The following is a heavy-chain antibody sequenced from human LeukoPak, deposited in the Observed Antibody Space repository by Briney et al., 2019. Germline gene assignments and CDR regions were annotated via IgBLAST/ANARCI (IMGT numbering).Heavy chain of an antibody. J-gene: IGHJ4*02. Sequence: GESLRISCKGSGYSFTSYWISWVRQMPGKGLEWMGRIDPSDSYTNYSPSFQGHVTISADKSISTAYLQWSSLKASDTAMYYCARLPYYYDSSGYYYSYYLDYWGQGTLVTVSS. CDR3: ARLPYYYDSSGYYYSYYLDY. CDR2: IDPSDSYT. V-gene: IGHV5-10-1*01. CDR1: GYSFTSYW. D-gene: IGHD3-22*01.